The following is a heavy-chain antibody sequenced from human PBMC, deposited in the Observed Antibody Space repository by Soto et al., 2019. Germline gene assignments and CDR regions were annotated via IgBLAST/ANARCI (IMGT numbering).Heavy chain of an antibody. V-gene: IGHV3-21*01. CDR3: ARDFKESQYYYYCMDV. D-gene: IGHD3-10*01. CDR2: ISSSSIYT. Sequence: EVPLVESGGGLVTPGGSLSLSCVVSGFTFSRYRMDWVRQAPGKGLEWVSSISSSSIYTYYADSGKGRFTISRDNAKKSVYLQMNSLRAEDTAVYYCARDFKESQYYYYCMDVWGKGTTVTVSS. CDR1: GFTFSRYR. J-gene: IGHJ6*03.